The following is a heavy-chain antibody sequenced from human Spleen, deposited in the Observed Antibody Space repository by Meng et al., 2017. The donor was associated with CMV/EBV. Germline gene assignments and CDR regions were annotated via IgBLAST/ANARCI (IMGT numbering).Heavy chain of an antibody. J-gene: IGHJ4*02. CDR1: GGTSGSYS. CDR2: IIPIFGIA. D-gene: IGHD3-10*01. Sequence: SVKVSCKASGGTSGSYSISWVRQAPGQGLEWLGRIIPIFGIAKYAQNFEGRVTITADRSTRTAYVELSSLGYEDTAVYYCARAYYYGSGIYKTLGYWGQGTLVTVSS. CDR3: ARAYYYGSGIYKTLGY. V-gene: IGHV1-69*02.